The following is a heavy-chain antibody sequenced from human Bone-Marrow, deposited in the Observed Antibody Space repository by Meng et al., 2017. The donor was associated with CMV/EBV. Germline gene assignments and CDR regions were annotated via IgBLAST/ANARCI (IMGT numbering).Heavy chain of an antibody. CDR3: ARTRQEWLFINWFDP. CDR2: INHSGST. Sequence: SETLSLTCAIYGGSFSGYYWSWIRQPPGKGLEWIGEINHSGSTNYNPSLKSRVTISVDTSKNQFSLKLSSVTAADTAVYYCARTRQEWLFINWFDPWGQGTRVTVSS. J-gene: IGHJ5*02. CDR1: GGSFSGYY. V-gene: IGHV4-34*01. D-gene: IGHD3-3*01.